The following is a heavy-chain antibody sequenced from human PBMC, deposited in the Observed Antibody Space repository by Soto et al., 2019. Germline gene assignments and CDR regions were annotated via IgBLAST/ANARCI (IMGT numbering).Heavy chain of an antibody. J-gene: IGHJ4*02. CDR2: IIPIFGTA. CDR1: GGTFSSYA. V-gene: IGHV1-69*13. CDR3: ARGPITIFGVVSGYYFDY. D-gene: IGHD3-3*01. Sequence: SVKVSCKASGGTFSSYAISWVRQAPGQGLEWMGGIIPIFGTANYAQKFQGRVTITADESTSTAYMELSSLRSEDTAVYYCARGPITIFGVVSGYYFDYWGQGTLVTVSS.